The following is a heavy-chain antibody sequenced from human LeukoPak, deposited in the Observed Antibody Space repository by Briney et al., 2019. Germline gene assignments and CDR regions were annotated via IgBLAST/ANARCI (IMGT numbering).Heavy chain of an antibody. CDR2: IYPSVDRT. Sequence: ASVKVSCKASVYSFTSYYIHWVRQAPGQGLEWIGIIYPSVDRTSYAQKFQDRLTMTMDTSTSTVYMELSSLKDEDTAVYFCAREEEGGNFDYWGQGTLVTVYS. CDR3: AREEEGGNFDY. V-gene: IGHV1-46*01. J-gene: IGHJ4*02. CDR1: VYSFTSYY. D-gene: IGHD3-16*01.